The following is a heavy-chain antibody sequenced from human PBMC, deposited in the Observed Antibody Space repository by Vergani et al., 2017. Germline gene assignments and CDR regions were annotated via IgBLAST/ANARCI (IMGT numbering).Heavy chain of an antibody. D-gene: IGHD5-12*01. CDR3: EKANPRNSGYDYLYYYHAMDV. J-gene: IGHJ6*02. Sequence: EVQLLESGGDLVQPGGSLRLSCAASGFTFNHYAMNWVRQAPGKGLEWVSGISGSGGSTYYAGSVKGRLTISRDSSKNTLYLQMNSLRAGATAVYYCEKANPRNSGYDYLYYYHAMDVWGQGTTVTVSS. V-gene: IGHV3-23*01. CDR2: ISGSGGST. CDR1: GFTFNHYA.